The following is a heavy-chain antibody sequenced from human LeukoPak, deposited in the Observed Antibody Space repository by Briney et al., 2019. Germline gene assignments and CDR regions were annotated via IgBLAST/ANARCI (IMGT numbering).Heavy chain of an antibody. V-gene: IGHV1-69*01. J-gene: IGHJ4*02. CDR1: GGTFSIYA. CDR3: ARDRSTGYYDSSGYHDY. CDR2: IIPIFGTA. D-gene: IGHD3-22*01. Sequence: SVKVSCKASGGTFSIYAISWVRQAPGQGLEWMGGIIPIFGTANYAQKFQGRVTITADESTSTAYMELSSLRSEDTAVYYCARDRSTGYYDSSGYHDYWGQGTLVTVSS.